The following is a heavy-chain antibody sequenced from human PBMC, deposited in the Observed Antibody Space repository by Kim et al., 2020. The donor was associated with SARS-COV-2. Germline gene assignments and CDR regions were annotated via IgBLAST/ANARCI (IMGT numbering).Heavy chain of an antibody. J-gene: IGHJ4*02. CDR3: ARGQDTAKTGY. Sequence: STSYNPSLQSRVTISLDTSKSHMSLRLTSVTAADTAVYFCARGQDTAKTGYWGQGTLVTVSS. CDR2: ST. D-gene: IGHD5-18*01. V-gene: IGHV4-39*02.